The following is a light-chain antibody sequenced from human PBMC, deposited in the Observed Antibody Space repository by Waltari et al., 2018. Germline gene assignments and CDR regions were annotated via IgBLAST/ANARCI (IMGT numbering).Light chain of an antibody. Sequence: EIVMTQSPATLSVSPGERVSLSCRASQTVRTNLAWYQQKPGQSPRLLIYGASTRAPGVPAKFSGSGSGTEFTLFISSLQSEDLAVYYCQQYNIWPPLTFGGGTKLEIK. CDR3: QQYNIWPPLT. CDR1: QTVRTN. V-gene: IGKV3-15*01. J-gene: IGKJ4*01. CDR2: GAS.